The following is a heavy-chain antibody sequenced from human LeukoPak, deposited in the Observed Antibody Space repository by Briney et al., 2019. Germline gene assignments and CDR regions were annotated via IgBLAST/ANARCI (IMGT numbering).Heavy chain of an antibody. CDR2: ISGSGGST. D-gene: IGHD3-22*01. CDR1: GFTFSSYA. V-gene: IGHV3-23*01. CDR3: AKSFYYDSSGYYYAFGYFDY. J-gene: IGHJ4*02. Sequence: GGSLRLSCAAPGFTFSSYAMSWVRQAPGKGLEWVSAISGSGGSTYYADSVKGRFTISRDNSKNTLYLQMNSLRAEDTAVYYCAKSFYYDSSGYYYAFGYFDYWGQGTLVTVSS.